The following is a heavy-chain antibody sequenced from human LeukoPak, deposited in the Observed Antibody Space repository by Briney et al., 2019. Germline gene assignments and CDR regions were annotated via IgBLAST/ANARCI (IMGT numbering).Heavy chain of an antibody. J-gene: IGHJ4*02. V-gene: IGHV4-38-2*02. CDR3: AREKPRALPDY. Sequence: SETLSLTCTVSGFSITSGYYWGWIRQPPGKGLEWIGSIHHSGDTYYNPPLKSRVTLSVDTSKNQFSLKLTSVTAADTAVYYCAREKPRALPDYWGQGTLVTVSS. CDR1: GFSITSGYY. CDR2: IHHSGDT.